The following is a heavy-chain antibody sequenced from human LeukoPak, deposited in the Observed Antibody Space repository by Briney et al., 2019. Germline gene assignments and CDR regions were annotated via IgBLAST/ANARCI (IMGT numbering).Heavy chain of an antibody. CDR2: ISGSGGST. CDR3: ARDPSGSYYSV. Sequence: PGGSLRLSCAASGFTFSSYAMSWVRQAPGKGLEWVSAISGSGGSTYYADSVKGRFTISRDNAKNSLYLQMNSLRAEDTAVYYCARDPSGSYYSVWGQGTLVTVSS. J-gene: IGHJ4*02. D-gene: IGHD1-26*01. V-gene: IGHV3-23*01. CDR1: GFTFSSYA.